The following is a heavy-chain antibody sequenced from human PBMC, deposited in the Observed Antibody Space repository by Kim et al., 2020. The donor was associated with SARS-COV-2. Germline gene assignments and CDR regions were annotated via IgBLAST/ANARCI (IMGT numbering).Heavy chain of an antibody. Sequence: ASVKVSCKASGYTFTRHAINWVRQAPGQGLEWMGWINTNTGKPMYAQGFTGRFVFSLDTSVSTAYLQISNLKPEDTAMYYCASSVQAVPAATVNYYSSGMDVWGQGTTVTVPS. V-gene: IGHV7-4-1*02. CDR2: INTNTGKP. CDR1: GYTFTRHA. D-gene: IGHD2-2*01. CDR3: ASSVQAVPAATVNYYSSGMDV. J-gene: IGHJ6*02.